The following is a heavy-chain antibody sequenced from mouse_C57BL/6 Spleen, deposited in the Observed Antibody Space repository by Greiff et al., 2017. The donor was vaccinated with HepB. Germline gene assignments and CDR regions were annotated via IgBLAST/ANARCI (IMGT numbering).Heavy chain of an antibody. D-gene: IGHD1-1*01. CDR3: TESYCYYWYFDV. CDR1: GFTFSNYW. Sequence: EVKLVESGGGLVQPGGSMKLSCVASGFTFSNYWMNWVRQSPEKGLEWVAQIRVKSDNYATNYAESVKGRLTISRDDSKSSVYLQMNNLRAEDTGIYFCTESYCYYWYFDVWGTGTTVTVSS. J-gene: IGHJ1*03. CDR2: IRVKSDNYAT. V-gene: IGHV6-3*01.